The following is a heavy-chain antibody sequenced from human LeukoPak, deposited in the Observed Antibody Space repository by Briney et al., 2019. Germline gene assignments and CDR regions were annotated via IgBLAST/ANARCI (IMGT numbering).Heavy chain of an antibody. D-gene: IGHD3-22*01. CDR3: ARESLDYYDSSGYYVTAFDI. CDR2: IYHSGST. CDR1: GGSISSGGYY. J-gene: IGHJ3*02. Sequence: SETLSLTCTVSGGSISSGGYYWSWIRQPPGKGPEWIGYIYHSGSTYYNPSLKSRVTISVDRSKNQFSLKLSSVTAADTAVYYCARESLDYYDSSGYYVTAFDIWGQGTMVTVSS. V-gene: IGHV4-30-2*01.